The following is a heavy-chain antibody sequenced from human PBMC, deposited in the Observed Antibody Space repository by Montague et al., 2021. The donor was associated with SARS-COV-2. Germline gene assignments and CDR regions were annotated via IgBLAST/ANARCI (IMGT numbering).Heavy chain of an antibody. CDR3: ARHHPSITIFGVVTIGSWFDP. V-gene: IGHV4-34*01. J-gene: IGHJ5*02. CDR1: GGPFIGYY. CDR2: INHSGST. Sequence: SETLSLTCAVYGGPFIGYYWSWIRQPPGKGLEWIGDINHSGSTNYNPSLKSRVSISVDTSKNQFSLKLRSVTAADTAVYYCARHHPSITIFGVVTIGSWFDPWGQGTLVTVSS. D-gene: IGHD3-3*01.